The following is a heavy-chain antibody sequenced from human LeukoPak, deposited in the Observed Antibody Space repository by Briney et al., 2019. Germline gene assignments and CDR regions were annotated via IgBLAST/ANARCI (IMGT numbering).Heavy chain of an antibody. V-gene: IGHV4-38-2*02. CDR3: ARDGQYSSWFDP. CDR1: GGSFSGYY. CDR2: IYHSGST. D-gene: IGHD6-6*01. J-gene: IGHJ5*02. Sequence: SETLSLTCAVYGGSFSGYYWGWIRQPPGKGLEWIGSIYHSGSTYYNPSLKSRVTISVDTSKNQFSLKLSSVTAADTAVYYCARDGQYSSWFDPWGQGTLVTVSS.